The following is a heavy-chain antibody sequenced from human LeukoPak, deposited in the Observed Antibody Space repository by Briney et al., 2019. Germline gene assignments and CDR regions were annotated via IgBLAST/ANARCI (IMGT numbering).Heavy chain of an antibody. CDR3: ARGQPGCRSTSCSES. CDR2: INHSGST. J-gene: IGHJ4*02. D-gene: IGHD2-2*01. V-gene: IGHV4-34*01. Sequence: SETLSLTCAVYGGSFSGYYWSWIRQPPGKGLEWIGEINHSGSTNYNPSLKSRVTISVDTSKNQFSLKLISVTAADTAVYYCARGQPGCRSTSCSESWGQGTLVTVSS. CDR1: GGSFSGYY.